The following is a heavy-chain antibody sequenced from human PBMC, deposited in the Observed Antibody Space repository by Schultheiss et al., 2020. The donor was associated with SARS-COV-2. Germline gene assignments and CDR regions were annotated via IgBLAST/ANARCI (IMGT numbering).Heavy chain of an antibody. D-gene: IGHD2-2*02. CDR1: GFTVSSNY. CDR3: AKDLPVVPAAIDYGMDV. CDR2: IYSGGST. Sequence: GGSLRLSCAASGFTVSSNYMSWVRQAPGKGLEWVSVIYSGGSTYYADSVKGRFTISRDNSKNTLYLQMNSLRAEDTAVYYCAKDLPVVPAAIDYGMDVWGKGTTVTVSS. V-gene: IGHV3-66*01. J-gene: IGHJ6*04.